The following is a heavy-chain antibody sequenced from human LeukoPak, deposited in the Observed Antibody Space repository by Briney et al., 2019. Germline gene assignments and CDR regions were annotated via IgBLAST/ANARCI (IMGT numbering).Heavy chain of an antibody. CDR1: GFTFSSYE. D-gene: IGHD2-2*02. V-gene: IGHV3-48*03. CDR2: ISSSGSTI. Sequence: PGGSLRLSCAASGFTFSSYEMNWVRQAPGKGLEWVSYISSSGSTIYYADSVKGRFTISRDNAKNSLYLQMNSLRAEDTAVYYCARGGTTVVPAAIDYWFDPWGQGTLVTVSS. J-gene: IGHJ5*02. CDR3: ARGGTTVVPAAIDYWFDP.